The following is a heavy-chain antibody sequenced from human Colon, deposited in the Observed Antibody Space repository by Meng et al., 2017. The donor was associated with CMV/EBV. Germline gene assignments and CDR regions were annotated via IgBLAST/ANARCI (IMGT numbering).Heavy chain of an antibody. CDR3: AHRPYGSGSYFFDY. CDR2: IYWDDDK. CDR1: GFSLSTIGMG. V-gene: IGHV2-5*02. Sequence: QITLKESGPTLVKPTQTLTLTCTFSGFSLSTIGMGVGWIRQPPGKALEWLGVIYWDDDKRYSPSLKSRLTITKDTSKNQVVLTMTNLDPLDTVTYYCAHRPYGSGSYFFDYWGQGTLVTVSS. D-gene: IGHD3-10*01. J-gene: IGHJ4*02.